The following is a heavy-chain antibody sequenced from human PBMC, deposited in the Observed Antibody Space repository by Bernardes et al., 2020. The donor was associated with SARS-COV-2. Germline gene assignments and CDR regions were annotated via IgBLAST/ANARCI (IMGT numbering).Heavy chain of an antibody. D-gene: IGHD3-3*01. CDR2: INPNSGGT. J-gene: IGHJ6*02. CDR3: ARDTPVSIFDYYYYYGMDV. CDR1: GYTFTGYY. Sequence: ASVKVSCKASGYTFTGYYMHWVRQAPGQGLEWMGWINPNSGGTNYAQKFQGRVTMTRDTSISTAYMELSRLRSDDTAVYYCARDTPVSIFDYYYYYGMDVWGQGTTVTVSS. V-gene: IGHV1-2*02.